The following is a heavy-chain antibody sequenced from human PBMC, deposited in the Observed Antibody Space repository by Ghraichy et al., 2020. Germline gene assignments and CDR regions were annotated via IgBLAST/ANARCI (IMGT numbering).Heavy chain of an antibody. CDR3: ARGRGITIFGPRPPPFDY. Sequence: SQTLSLTCAVYGGSFSGYYWSWIRQPPGKGLEWIGEINHSGSTNYNPSLKSRVTISVDTSKNQFSLKLSSVTAADTAVYYCARGRGITIFGPRPPPFDYWGQGTLVTVSS. V-gene: IGHV4-34*01. CDR1: GGSFSGYY. D-gene: IGHD3-3*01. J-gene: IGHJ4*02. CDR2: INHSGST.